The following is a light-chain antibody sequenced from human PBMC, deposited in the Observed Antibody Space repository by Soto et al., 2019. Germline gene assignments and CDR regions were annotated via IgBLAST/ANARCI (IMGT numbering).Light chain of an antibody. V-gene: IGKV1-39*01. CDR2: AAS. CDR1: QSITIS. J-gene: IGKJ2*01. Sequence: DIQMTQSPSSLSASVGDRVTITCRASQSITISLHWYQQKPGKAPKLLIYAASTLPSGVPLRFSGSGSGTDFTLTISSLQPEDVATYYCQQTYSTPYTFGQGTMLEIK. CDR3: QQTYSTPYT.